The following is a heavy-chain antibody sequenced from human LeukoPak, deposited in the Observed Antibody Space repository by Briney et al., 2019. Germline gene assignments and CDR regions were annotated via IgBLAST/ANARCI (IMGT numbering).Heavy chain of an antibody. CDR3: VRDVDI. CDR2: INRDGSEK. CDR1: GFIFSNFW. D-gene: IGHD5-24*01. V-gene: IGHV3-7*01. J-gene: IGHJ4*02. Sequence: GGSLRLSCTGSGFIFSNFWMGWARQGPGKGLQWVASINRDGSEKHPVDSVKGRFTTSRDNAKNSVYLQMNGLTVEDTAVYYCVRDVDIWGQGTLVTVSS.